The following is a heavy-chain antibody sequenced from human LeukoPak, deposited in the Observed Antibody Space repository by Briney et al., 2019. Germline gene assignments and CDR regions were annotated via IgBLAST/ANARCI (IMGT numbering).Heavy chain of an antibody. V-gene: IGHV4-39*07. Sequence: SETLSLTCTVSGGSVSSSSYYWGWIRQPPGKGLEWIGSIYHSGSTNYNPSLKSRVTISVDKSKNQFSLKLSSVTAADTAVYYCARGMNSGSYSVHFDYWGQGTLVTVSS. CDR1: GGSVSSSSYY. CDR2: IYHSGST. J-gene: IGHJ4*02. D-gene: IGHD1-26*01. CDR3: ARGMNSGSYSVHFDY.